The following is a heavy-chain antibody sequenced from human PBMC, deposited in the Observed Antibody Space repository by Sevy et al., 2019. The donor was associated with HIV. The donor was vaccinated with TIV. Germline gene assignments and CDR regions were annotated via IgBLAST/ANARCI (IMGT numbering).Heavy chain of an antibody. CDR2: IRTTLNSYET. D-gene: IGHD1-1*01. J-gene: IGHJ4*02. CDR3: CRSRSSQLIDY. CDR1: GFTFSNFA. V-gene: IGHV3-73*01. Sequence: GGSLRLSCAASGFTFSNFAMNWVRQTSRQGLEWLGRIRTTLNSYETTYAASLRGRFTISRDDSKSTAYLQMSSLKIEDTAVYYCCRSRSSQLIDYWGQGTLVTVSS.